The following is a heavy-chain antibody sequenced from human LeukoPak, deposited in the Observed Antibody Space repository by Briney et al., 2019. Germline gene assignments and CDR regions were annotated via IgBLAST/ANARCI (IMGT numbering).Heavy chain of an antibody. CDR2: IKQDGSEK. J-gene: IGHJ4*02. V-gene: IGHV3-7*01. Sequence: GGSLRLSCAASGFAFSSYWMSWVRQAPGKGLEWVANIKQDGSEKYYVDSVKGRFTISRDNAKNSVYLQMNSLRAEDTAVYYCARDKVVGATYLDYWGQGTLVTASS. CDR3: ARDKVVGATYLDY. CDR1: GFAFSSYW. D-gene: IGHD2-15*01.